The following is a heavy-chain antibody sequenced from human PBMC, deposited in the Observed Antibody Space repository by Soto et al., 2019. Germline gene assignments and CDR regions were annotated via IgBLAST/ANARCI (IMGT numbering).Heavy chain of an antibody. V-gene: IGHV3-74*01. Sequence: GGSLRLSCAASGFTFSIYWMHWVRQAPGKGLVWVSRINSDGGGTTYADSVKGRFTISRDNAKNTLYLQMNSLRAEDTAVYYCARSRWDFPSGTYLISGMDVWGQGTTVTVSS. D-gene: IGHD3-10*01. CDR2: INSDGGGT. CDR1: GFTFSIYW. J-gene: IGHJ6*02. CDR3: ARSRWDFPSGTYLISGMDV.